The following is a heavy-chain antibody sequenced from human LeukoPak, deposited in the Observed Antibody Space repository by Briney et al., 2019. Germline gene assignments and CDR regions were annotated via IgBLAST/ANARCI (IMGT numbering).Heavy chain of an antibody. CDR2: IYYSGST. J-gene: IGHJ4*02. CDR1: GYSISSSSYY. D-gene: IGHD6-19*01. V-gene: IGHV4-39*01. Sequence: SETLSLTCTVSGYSISSSSYYWGWIRQPPGKGLEWIGSIYYSGSTYYNPSLKSRVTISVDTSKNQFSLKLSSVTAADTAVYYCARLVARIAVAVEGIDYWGQGTLVTVSS. CDR3: ARLVARIAVAVEGIDY.